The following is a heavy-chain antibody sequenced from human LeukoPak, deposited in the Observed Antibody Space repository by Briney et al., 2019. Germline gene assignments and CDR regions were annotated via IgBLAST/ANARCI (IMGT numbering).Heavy chain of an antibody. CDR1: GFTFSSYA. CDR2: ISGSGGST. Sequence: GGSLRLSCAASGFTFSSYAMSWVRQAPGKGLEWVSAISGSGGSTYYADSVKGRFTISRDNSKNTLYLQMNSLRAEDTAVYYCTRVQRLCCYYGLDIWGQGTTVIVSS. J-gene: IGHJ6*02. V-gene: IGHV3-23*01. CDR3: TRVQRLCCYYGLDI.